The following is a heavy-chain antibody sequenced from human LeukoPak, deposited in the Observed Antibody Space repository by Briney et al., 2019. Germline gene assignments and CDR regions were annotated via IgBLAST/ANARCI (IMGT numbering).Heavy chain of an antibody. CDR2: ISSSTYI. CDR3: ARTIPSRMVDI. Sequence: PGGSLRLSCAASGFLVSSNYMNWVRQAPGKGLEWVCSISSSTYIYYADSVKGRFTVSRDNANNSVYLQMNTLRAEDTSVYYCARTIPSRMVDIWGQGTMVTVAS. J-gene: IGHJ3*02. D-gene: IGHD2-2*02. CDR1: GFLVSSNY. V-gene: IGHV3-69-1*01.